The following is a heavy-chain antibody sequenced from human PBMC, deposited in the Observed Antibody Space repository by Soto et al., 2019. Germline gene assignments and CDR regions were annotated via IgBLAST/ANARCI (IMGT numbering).Heavy chain of an antibody. Sequence: QVQLVQSGAEVKKPGSSVKVSCKASGGTFNYYALSWVRQASGQGLEWMGGIIPIFETTNYAQKFQGRVTITADESTSTAYMELSSLRSEDTAVYYCAGGHRAHYYDNTGYYFDYWGQGTLVAVSS. CDR1: GGTFNYYA. CDR3: AGGHRAHYYDNTGYYFDY. D-gene: IGHD3-22*01. J-gene: IGHJ4*02. V-gene: IGHV1-69*01. CDR2: IIPIFETT.